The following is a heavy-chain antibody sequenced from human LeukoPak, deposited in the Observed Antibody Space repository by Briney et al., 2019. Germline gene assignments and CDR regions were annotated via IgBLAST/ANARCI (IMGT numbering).Heavy chain of an antibody. Sequence: WETLSLTCTVSGGSISSSSYYWGWIRQPPGQGLKWIGSIYYSGSTYYNPSLKSRVTILVDTSKNQFSLKLSSVTAADTAVYYCARGTIFGVVTGFDPWGQGTLVTVSS. D-gene: IGHD3-3*01. J-gene: IGHJ5*02. CDR3: ARGTIFGVVTGFDP. CDR1: GGSISSSSYY. CDR2: IYYSGST. V-gene: IGHV4-39*07.